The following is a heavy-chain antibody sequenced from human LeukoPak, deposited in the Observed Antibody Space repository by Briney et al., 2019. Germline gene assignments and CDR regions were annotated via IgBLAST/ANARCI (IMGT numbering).Heavy chain of an antibody. CDR2: LYSGCNT. J-gene: IGHJ4*02. Sequence: GGSLRLSXVVSGFTVXXXXXXXVRRAPGXXXXXXXVLYSGCNTXYADSVXXXXXISXXNSKNTVYLQMNSLRSXXTAVYYCARVRFLEWLSFDYWGRGTLVTVSS. CDR1: GFTVXXXX. V-gene: IGHV3-66*01. CDR3: ARVRFLEWLSFDY. D-gene: IGHD3-3*01.